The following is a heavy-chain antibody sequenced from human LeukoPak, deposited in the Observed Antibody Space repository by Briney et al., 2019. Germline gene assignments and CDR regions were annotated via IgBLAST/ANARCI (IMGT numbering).Heavy chain of an antibody. CDR2: ISGSGGST. V-gene: IGHV3-23*01. D-gene: IGHD2-2*01. CDR1: GFTFSDYY. Sequence: HPGGSLRLSCAASGFTFSDYYMSWIRQAPGKGLEWVSAISGSGGSTYYADSVKGRFTISRDNSKNTLYLQMNSLRAEDTAVYYCAKSLKYQLLFSWFDPWGQGTLVTVSS. J-gene: IGHJ5*02. CDR3: AKSLKYQLLFSWFDP.